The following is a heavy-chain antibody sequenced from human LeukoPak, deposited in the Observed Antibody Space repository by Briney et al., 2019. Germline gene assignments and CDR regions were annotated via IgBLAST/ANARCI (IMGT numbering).Heavy chain of an antibody. CDR2: MNPNSGNT. CDR3: ARGPVGYYDSKDAFDI. D-gene: IGHD3-22*01. J-gene: IGHJ3*02. CDR1: GYTFTSYG. V-gene: IGHV1-8*02. Sequence: ASVKVSCKASGYTFTSYGISWVRQATGQGLEWMGWMNPNSGNTGYAQKFQGRVTMTRNTSISTAYMELSSLRSEDTAVYYCARGPVGYYDSKDAFDIWGQGTMVTVSS.